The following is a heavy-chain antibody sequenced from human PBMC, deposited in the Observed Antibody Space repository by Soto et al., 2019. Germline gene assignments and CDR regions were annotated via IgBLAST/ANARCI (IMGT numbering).Heavy chain of an antibody. V-gene: IGHV1-46*01. CDR3: ATSRIAVAAPSDY. CDR2: INPSGGSR. Sequence: ASVKVSCKASGYTFTSYYMHWVRQAPGQGLEWMGMINPSGGSRIYAQKFQGRVTMTRDTSTSTVYMELSSLRSEDTAVYYCATSRIAVAAPSDYWGQGTLVTVSS. J-gene: IGHJ4*02. D-gene: IGHD6-19*01. CDR1: GYTFTSYY.